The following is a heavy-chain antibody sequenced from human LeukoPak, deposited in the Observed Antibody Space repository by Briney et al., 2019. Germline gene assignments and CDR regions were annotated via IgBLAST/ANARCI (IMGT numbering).Heavy chain of an antibody. V-gene: IGHV3-23*01. CDR3: SKDSSYFDYTKSFDY. CDR1: GFTFSSFA. D-gene: IGHD4-11*01. J-gene: IGHJ4*02. Sequence: GGSLRLSCAASGFTFSSFAMTWVRQAPGRRLEWVSGISGSGADTYYADSVRGRFTISRDNSKNTLYPQMNSLRAEDTAVYYCSKDSSYFDYTKSFDYWGQGTLVTVSS. CDR2: ISGSGADT.